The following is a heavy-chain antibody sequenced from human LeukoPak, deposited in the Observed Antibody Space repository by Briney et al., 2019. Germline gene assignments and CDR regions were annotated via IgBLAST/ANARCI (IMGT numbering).Heavy chain of an antibody. J-gene: IGHJ4*02. CDR2: INTDGSST. Sequence: GGSLRLSCAASGFTFSSYWMHWVRQAPGKGLVWVSRINTDGSSTSYADSVKGRFTISRDNAKNTLYLQMNSLRAEDTAVYYCARDPEFYDYVWGSYRRIDYWGQGTLVTVSS. V-gene: IGHV3-74*01. CDR3: ARDPEFYDYVWGSYRRIDY. D-gene: IGHD3-16*02. CDR1: GFTFSSYW.